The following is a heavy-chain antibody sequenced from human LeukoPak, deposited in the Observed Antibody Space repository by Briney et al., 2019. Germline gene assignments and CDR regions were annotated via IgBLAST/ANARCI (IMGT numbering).Heavy chain of an antibody. Sequence: ASVKVSCKASGYTFTSYDINWVRQATGQGLEWMGWMNPNSGNTGYAQKFQGRVTMTRNTSISTAYMELSSLRSEDTAVYYCARGELDPHGEGPSRTDYWGLEPWSPSPQ. CDR1: GYTFTSYD. CDR2: MNPNSGNT. D-gene: IGHD3-10*01. V-gene: IGHV1-8*01. CDR3: ARGELDPHGEGPSRTDY. J-gene: IGHJ4*01.